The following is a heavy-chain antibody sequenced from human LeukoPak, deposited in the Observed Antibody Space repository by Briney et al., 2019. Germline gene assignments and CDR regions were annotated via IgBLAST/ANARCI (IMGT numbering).Heavy chain of an antibody. V-gene: IGHV4-59*01. J-gene: IGHJ4*02. Sequence: PSETLSLTCTVSGGSISSYYWSWIRQPPGKGLEWIGYIYYSGSTNYNPSLKSRVTISVDTSKNQFSLKLSSVTAADTAVYYCARVNYDILTGEDYFDYWGQGTLVTVTS. D-gene: IGHD3-9*01. CDR1: GGSISSYY. CDR3: ARVNYDILTGEDYFDY. CDR2: IYYSGST.